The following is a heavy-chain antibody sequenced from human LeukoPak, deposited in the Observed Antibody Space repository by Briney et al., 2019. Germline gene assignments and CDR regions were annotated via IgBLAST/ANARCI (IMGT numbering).Heavy chain of an antibody. CDR2: FYYTRST. CDR1: GGSITSYY. J-gene: IGHJ3*02. D-gene: IGHD3-9*01. CDR3: ARGGFDYTNAFDI. V-gene: IGHV4-59*01. Sequence: SETLSLTCTVSGGSITSYYWTCIRQPPGKGLEWIGYFYYTRSTDYNPSLKSRVTISVDTSRNQFSLRLSSVTAADTAVYYCARGGFDYTNAFDIWGQGTMVTVSS.